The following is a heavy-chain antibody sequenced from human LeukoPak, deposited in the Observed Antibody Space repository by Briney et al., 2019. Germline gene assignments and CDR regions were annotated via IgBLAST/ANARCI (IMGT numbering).Heavy chain of an antibody. CDR2: IYSGGST. CDR3: ASTFYGDSPPY. V-gene: IGHV3-66*01. J-gene: IGHJ4*02. CDR1: GFTVSSNY. Sequence: GGSLRLSCAASGFTVSSNYMSWVRQAPGKGLEGVSDIYSGGSTYYADSVKGRFTISRDNSKNTLYLQMNSLRAEDTAVYYCASTFYGDSPPYWGQGTLVTVSS. D-gene: IGHD4-17*01.